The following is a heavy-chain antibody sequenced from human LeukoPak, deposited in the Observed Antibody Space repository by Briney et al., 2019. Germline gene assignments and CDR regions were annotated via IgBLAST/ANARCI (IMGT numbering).Heavy chain of an antibody. Sequence: PGGSLRLSCAASGFTFSSYEMNWVRQAPGKGLEWVSYISSSGSTIYYADSVKGRFTISRDNAKNSLYLQMNSLRAEDTAVYYCTTRLHYYDSSGYYSFDYWGQGTLVTVPS. J-gene: IGHJ4*02. CDR1: GFTFSSYE. CDR2: ISSSGSTI. CDR3: TTRLHYYDSSGYYSFDY. D-gene: IGHD3-22*01. V-gene: IGHV3-48*03.